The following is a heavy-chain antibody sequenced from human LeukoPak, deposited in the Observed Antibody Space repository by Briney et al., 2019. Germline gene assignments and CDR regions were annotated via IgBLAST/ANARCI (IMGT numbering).Heavy chain of an antibody. Sequence: GGSLRLSCAPSGFTVSSNYVNWVRQAPGKGLEWVSVIYNGVTIHYADSVKGRFTISSDNSRNTVYLQMNSLRAEDTAVYYCILTMVTTSVEYWGQGTLVTVS. J-gene: IGHJ4*02. D-gene: IGHD4-17*01. CDR1: GFTVSSNY. CDR3: ILTMVTTSVEY. CDR2: IYNGVTI. V-gene: IGHV3-53*01.